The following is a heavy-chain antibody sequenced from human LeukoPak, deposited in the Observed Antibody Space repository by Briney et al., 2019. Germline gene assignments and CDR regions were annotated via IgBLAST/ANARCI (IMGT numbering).Heavy chain of an antibody. D-gene: IGHD1-26*01. Sequence: PGGSLRPSCAASGFTFSSYWMSWVRQAPGKGLEWVANIKQDGSEKYYVGSVKGRFTISRDNAKNSVYLQINSLRVEDTAVYYCARDKIVGPTDLDYWGQGTLVTVSS. J-gene: IGHJ4*02. V-gene: IGHV3-7*01. CDR1: GFTFSSYW. CDR3: ARDKIVGPTDLDY. CDR2: IKQDGSEK.